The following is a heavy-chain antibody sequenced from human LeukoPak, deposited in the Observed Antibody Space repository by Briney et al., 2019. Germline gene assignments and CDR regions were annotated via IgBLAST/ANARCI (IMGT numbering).Heavy chain of an antibody. D-gene: IGHD5-18*01. CDR2: IYTSGST. CDR3: AREGGGYSYGYLTYYYYMDV. J-gene: IGHJ6*03. V-gene: IGHV4-61*02. CDR1: GGSISSGSYY. Sequence: PSETLSLTCTVSGGSISSGSYYWSWIPQPAGKGLEWIGRIYTSGSTNYNPSLKSRVTISVDTSKNQFSLKLSSVTAADTAVYYCAREGGGYSYGYLTYYYYMDVWGKGTTVTVSS.